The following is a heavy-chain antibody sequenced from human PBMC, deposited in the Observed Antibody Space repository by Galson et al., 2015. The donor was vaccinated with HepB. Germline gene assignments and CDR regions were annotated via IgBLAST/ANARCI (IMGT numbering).Heavy chain of an antibody. Sequence: SVKVSCKVSGYTLTELSMHWVRQAPGKGLEWMGGFDPEDGETIYAQKFQGRVTVTEDTSTDTAYMELSSLRSEDTAVYYCATFGDGNYWGQGTLVTVSS. CDR1: GYTLTELS. V-gene: IGHV1-24*01. J-gene: IGHJ4*02. D-gene: IGHD3-10*01. CDR3: ATFGDGNY. CDR2: FDPEDGET.